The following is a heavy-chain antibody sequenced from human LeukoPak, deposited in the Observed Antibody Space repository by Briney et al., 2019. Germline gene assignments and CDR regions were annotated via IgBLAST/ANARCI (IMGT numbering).Heavy chain of an antibody. J-gene: IGHJ3*02. D-gene: IGHD1-14*01. CDR2: IWYDGSEK. Sequence: PGKSLRLSCAASGFTFSSFGMHWVRQAPGKGLEWVAVIWYDGSEKFYADSVKGRFTISRDNSKNTLYLQMNSLRVEDTAAYYCARGGNAFDIWGQGTVVTVSP. CDR1: GFTFSSFG. CDR3: ARGGNAFDI. V-gene: IGHV3-33*01.